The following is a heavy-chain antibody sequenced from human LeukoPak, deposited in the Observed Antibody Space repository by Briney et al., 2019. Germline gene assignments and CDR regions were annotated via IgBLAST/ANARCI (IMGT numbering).Heavy chain of an antibody. V-gene: IGHV1-18*01. J-gene: IGHJ4*02. CDR3: ARGVWFGEFLFDY. CDR1: GYTFSSYA. CDR2: TSVYSGNT. D-gene: IGHD3-10*01. Sequence: ASVKVSCKASGYTFSSYAISWVRQAPGQGLEWMGWTSVYSGNTQYAQKFQGRVTMTTDTSTSTAYVELRSLRFDDTAVYYCARGVWFGEFLFDYWGQGTLVTVSS.